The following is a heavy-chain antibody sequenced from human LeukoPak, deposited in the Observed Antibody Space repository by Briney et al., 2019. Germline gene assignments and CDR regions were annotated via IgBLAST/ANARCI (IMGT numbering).Heavy chain of an antibody. D-gene: IGHD1/OR15-1a*01. J-gene: IGHJ6*02. Sequence: PGRSLRLSCAASGFAFSTYEMHWVRQAPGKGLEWVAFISFDGINKDYTDSVKGRLTISRDNSKNTLYLQMNSLRVEGTAVYYCAKDLNIALNYYYGMDVWGQGTTVTVSS. V-gene: IGHV3-30*18. CDR3: AKDLNIALNYYYGMDV. CDR2: ISFDGINK. CDR1: GFAFSTYE.